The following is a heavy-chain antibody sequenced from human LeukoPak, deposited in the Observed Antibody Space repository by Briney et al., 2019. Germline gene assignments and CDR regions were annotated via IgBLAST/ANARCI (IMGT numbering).Heavy chain of an antibody. CDR1: GFTFSDHY. Sequence: GGSLRLSCAASGFTFSDHYMDWVRQAPGKGLEWVGRTRNEANSYTTEYAASVKGRFTISRDDSKNSLYLQMDSLKTEDTAVYYCAREGYDDFWSGYLPGYYYYMDVWGKGTTVTVSS. J-gene: IGHJ6*03. CDR2: TRNEANSYTT. CDR3: AREGYDDFWSGYLPGYYYYMDV. D-gene: IGHD3-3*01. V-gene: IGHV3-72*01.